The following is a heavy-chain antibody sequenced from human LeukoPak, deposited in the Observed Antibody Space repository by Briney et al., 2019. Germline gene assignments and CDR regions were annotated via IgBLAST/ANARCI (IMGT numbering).Heavy chain of an antibody. CDR1: GFTFSDYY. J-gene: IGHJ4*02. D-gene: IGHD6-6*01. V-gene: IGHV3-11*04. CDR2: ISSSGSTI. CDR3: ARPRFGLQSSSYYFDY. Sequence: PGGSTRLSCAASGFTFSDYYMSWIRQAPGKGLEWVSYISSSGSTIYYADSVKGRFTISRDNAKNSLYLQMNSLRAEDTAVYYCARPRFGLQSSSYYFDYWGQGTLVTVSP.